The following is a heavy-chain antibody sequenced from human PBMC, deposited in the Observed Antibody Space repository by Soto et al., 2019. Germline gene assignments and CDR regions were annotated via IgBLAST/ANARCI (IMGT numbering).Heavy chain of an antibody. CDR2: IKSKTDGGTT. D-gene: IGHD6-19*01. V-gene: IGHV3-15*07. CDR3: TPLALKYSSGWYEFSD. J-gene: IGHJ4*02. Sequence: EVQLVESGGGLVKPGGSLRLSCAASGFTFSNVWMNWVRQAPGKGLEWVGRIKSKTDGGTTDYAAPVKGRFTISRDESKHTLYLQMHSLKTEDTAVYYCTPLALKYSSGWYEFSDWGQGTLVTVSS. CDR1: GFTFSNVW.